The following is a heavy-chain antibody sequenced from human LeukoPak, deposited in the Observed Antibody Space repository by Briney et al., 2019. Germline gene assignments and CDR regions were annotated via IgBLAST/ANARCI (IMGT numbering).Heavy chain of an antibody. V-gene: IGHV3-21*01. CDR1: GFTFSSYS. CDR3: AREPDTTLSGG. J-gene: IGHJ4*02. Sequence: GGSLRLSCAASGFTFSSYSMNWVRQAPGKGLEWVSSISSSSSYIYYADSVKGRFTISRDNAKNSLYLQMNSLRAEDTAVYYRAREPDTTLSGGWGQGTLVTVSS. D-gene: IGHD7-27*01. CDR2: ISSSSSYI.